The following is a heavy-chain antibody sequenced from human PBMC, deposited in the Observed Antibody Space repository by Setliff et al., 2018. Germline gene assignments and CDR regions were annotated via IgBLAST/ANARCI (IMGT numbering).Heavy chain of an antibody. J-gene: IGHJ6*03. CDR2: ISAFNGNT. CDR3: ASDTNGQVGNYYYYYMDV. V-gene: IGHV1-18*01. CDR1: GYTFTSYG. Sequence: ASVKVSCKTSGYTFTSYGIIWVRRAPGRGLEWMGWISAFNGNTKYAEKFQGRVTMTTDTSTSTAYMELRSLRSDDTAVYYCASDTNGQVGNYYYYYMDVWGKGTTVTVSS. D-gene: IGHD1-1*01.